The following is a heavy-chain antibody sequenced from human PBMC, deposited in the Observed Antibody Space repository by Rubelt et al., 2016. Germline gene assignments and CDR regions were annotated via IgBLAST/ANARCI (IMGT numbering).Heavy chain of an antibody. CDR2: INTEGSIT. Sequence: GGSVRLSCAASGFIFNKYWMHWVRQVPGEGLMWVSRINTEGSITNYADSVKGRFTISRDNAKNTVYLEMNSLRAEDTAVYYCARPAVETDSDVFDYWGQGTLGTVSS. J-gene: IGHJ4*02. D-gene: IGHD5-24*01. V-gene: IGHV3-74*01. CDR1: GFIFNKYW. CDR3: ARPAVETDSDVFDY.